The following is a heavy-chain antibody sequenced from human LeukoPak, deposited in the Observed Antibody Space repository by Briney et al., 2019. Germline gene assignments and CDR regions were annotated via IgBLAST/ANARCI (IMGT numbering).Heavy chain of an antibody. J-gene: IGHJ3*02. D-gene: IGHD3-10*02. CDR2: ISGSGSLT. CDR3: AKDSRAYNYVRAFDI. V-gene: IGHV3-23*01. CDR1: RFTFSKYV. Sequence: PGGSLRLSCAASRFTFSKYVMGWVRQAPREGLEWDSAISGSGSLTFYADSVKGRFTISRDNSKNTVYLQMNSLRAYDTAVYYGAKDSRAYNYVRAFDIWGQGTVVTVSS.